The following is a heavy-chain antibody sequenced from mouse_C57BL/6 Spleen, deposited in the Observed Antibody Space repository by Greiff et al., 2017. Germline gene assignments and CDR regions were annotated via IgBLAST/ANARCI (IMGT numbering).Heavy chain of an antibody. CDR3: AIIYYDYDRFAY. CDR2: INPSNGGT. V-gene: IGHV1-53*01. D-gene: IGHD2-4*01. J-gene: IGHJ3*01. Sequence: QSGTELVKPGASVKLSCKASGYTFTSYWMHWVKQRPGQGLEWIGNINPSNGGTNYNEKFKSKATLTVDKSSSTAYMQLSSLTSEDSAVYYCAIIYYDYDRFAYWGQGTLVTVSA. CDR1: GYTFTSYW.